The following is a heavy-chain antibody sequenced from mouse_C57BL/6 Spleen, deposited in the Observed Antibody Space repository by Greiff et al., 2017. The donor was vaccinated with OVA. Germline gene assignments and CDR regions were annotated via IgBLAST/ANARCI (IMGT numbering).Heavy chain of an antibody. CDR2: ISDGGSYT. Sequence: EVKLVESGGGLVKPGGSLKLSCAASGFTFSSYAMPWVRQTPEKRLEWVATISDGGSYTYYPDNVKGRFTISRDNAKNNLYLQMSHLKSEDTAMYYCARDHYYGSKGFAYWGQGTLVTVSA. J-gene: IGHJ3*01. V-gene: IGHV5-4*01. CDR3: ARDHYYGSKGFAY. D-gene: IGHD1-1*01. CDR1: GFTFSSYA.